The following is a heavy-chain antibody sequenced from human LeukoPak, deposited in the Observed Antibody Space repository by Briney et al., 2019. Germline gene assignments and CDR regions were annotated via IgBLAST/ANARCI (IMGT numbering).Heavy chain of an antibody. J-gene: IGHJ3*02. V-gene: IGHV3-73*01. CDR2: IRSKTHTYAT. D-gene: IGHD3-22*01. CDR1: GFTFSGSA. CDR3: TRPVTYYYDSWDDASDI. Sequence: GGSLRLSCAASGFTFSGSAMHWVRQASGKGLEWVGRIRSKTHTYATAYAASVKGRFTIPRDDSKNTAYLQMNSLKTEDTAVYYCTRPVTYYYDSWDDASDIWGQGTMVTVSS.